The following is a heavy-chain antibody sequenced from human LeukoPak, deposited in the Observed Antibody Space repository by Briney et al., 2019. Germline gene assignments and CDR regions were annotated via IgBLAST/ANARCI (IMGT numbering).Heavy chain of an antibody. V-gene: IGHV4-38-2*02. CDR2: IYHSGST. J-gene: IGHJ4*02. CDR1: GYSISSGYY. Sequence: KPSETLSLTCTVSGYSISSGYYWGWIRQPPGKGLEWIGSIYHSGSTYYNPSLKSRVTISVDTSKNQFSLKLSSVTAADTAVYYCARDRPKAETDYWGQGTLVTDSS. D-gene: IGHD6-25*01. CDR3: ARDRPKAETDY.